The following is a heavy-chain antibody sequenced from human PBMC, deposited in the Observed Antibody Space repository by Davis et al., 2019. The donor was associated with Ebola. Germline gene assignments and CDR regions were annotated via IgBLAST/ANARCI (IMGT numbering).Heavy chain of an antibody. CDR2: INHSGST. J-gene: IGHJ5*02. D-gene: IGHD5-18*01. V-gene: IGHV4-34*01. CDR1: GGSFSDYY. Sequence: SETLSLTCAVYGGSFSDYYWMWIRQPPGKGLEWIGEINHSGSTNYNPSLKSRVTISVDTSKNQFSLKLSSVTAADTTVYYCARTHTAMVTTNWFDPWGQGTLVTVSS. CDR3: ARTHTAMVTTNWFDP.